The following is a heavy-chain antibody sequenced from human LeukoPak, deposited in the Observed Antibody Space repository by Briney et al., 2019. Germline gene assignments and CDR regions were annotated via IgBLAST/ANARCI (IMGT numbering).Heavy chain of an antibody. CDR2: IGPGXXI. V-gene: IGHV3-21*03. J-gene: IGHJ4*02. CDR3: ARRFDS. Sequence: PGGSLRLSCAASGFSFTAYSMNXXXQAPGRGLXXXXYIGPGXXIYXADSVTGRXXXXXXXAKNSLYLQMNGLRVEDTAVYYCARRFDSWGQGTLVTVSS. CDR1: GFSFTAYS.